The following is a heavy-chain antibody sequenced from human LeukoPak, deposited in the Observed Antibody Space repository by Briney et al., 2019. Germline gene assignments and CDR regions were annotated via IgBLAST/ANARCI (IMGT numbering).Heavy chain of an antibody. V-gene: IGHV3-53*01. Sequence: GGSLRLSCAASGFTVSSNYMSWVRQAPGKGLEWVSVIYSGGSTYYADSVKGRFTISRDNSKNTLYLQMNSLRAEDTAVYYCVRGVMAAAIFDFWGQGTLVTVSS. D-gene: IGHD6-13*01. J-gene: IGHJ4*02. CDR2: IYSGGST. CDR1: GFTVSSNY. CDR3: VRGVMAAAIFDF.